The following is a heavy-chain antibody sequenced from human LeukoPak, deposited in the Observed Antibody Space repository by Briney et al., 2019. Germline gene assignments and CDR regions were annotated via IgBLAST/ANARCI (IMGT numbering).Heavy chain of an antibody. D-gene: IGHD4-11*01. J-gene: IGHJ6*02. Sequence: SQTLSLTCTVSGGSISSGGYYWSWIRQHPGKGLEWIGYIYCSGSTYYNPSLKSRVTISVDTSKNQFSLKLSSVTAADTAVYYCARDRDDYSNYRTDYYYGMDVWGQGTTVTVSS. V-gene: IGHV4-31*03. CDR3: ARDRDDYSNYRTDYYYGMDV. CDR2: IYCSGST. CDR1: GGSISSGGYY.